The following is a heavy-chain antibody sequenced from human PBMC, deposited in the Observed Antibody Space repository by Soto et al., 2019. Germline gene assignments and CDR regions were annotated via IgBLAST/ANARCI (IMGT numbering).Heavy chain of an antibody. Sequence: KQSQTLSLTCAISGDSVSSNSAAWNWIRQSPSRGLEWLGRTYYRSKWYNDYAVSVKSRITINPDTSKNQFSLQLNSVTPEDTAVYYCARDPYYYDSSGYYYAFDIWGQGTMVTVSS. CDR1: GDSVSSNSAA. CDR2: TYYRSKWYN. V-gene: IGHV6-1*01. D-gene: IGHD3-22*01. CDR3: ARDPYYYDSSGYYYAFDI. J-gene: IGHJ3*02.